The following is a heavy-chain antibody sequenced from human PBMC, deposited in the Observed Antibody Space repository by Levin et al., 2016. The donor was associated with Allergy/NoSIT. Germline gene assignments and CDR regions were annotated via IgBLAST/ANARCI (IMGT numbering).Heavy chain of an antibody. V-gene: IGHV1-2*04. CDR2: INPNSGGT. Sequence: WVRQAPGQGLEWMGWINPNSGGTNYAQKFQGWVTMTRDTSISTAYMELSRLRSDDTAVYYCVRGLGDGQKAGYFQHWGQGTLVTVSS. CDR3: VRGLGDGQKAGYFQH. D-gene: IGHD5-24*01. J-gene: IGHJ1*01.